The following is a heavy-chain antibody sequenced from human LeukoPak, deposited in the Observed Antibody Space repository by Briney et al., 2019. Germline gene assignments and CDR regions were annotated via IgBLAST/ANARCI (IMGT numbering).Heavy chain of an antibody. CDR1: GGSISSYY. D-gene: IGHD6-19*01. J-gene: IGHJ4*02. V-gene: IGHV4-59*08. CDR3: ARRSLAVADDY. CDR2: IYYSGST. Sequence: PSETLSLTCTVSGGSISSYYWSWIRQPPGKGLEWIGYIYYSGSTNYNPSLKSRVTISVDTSKNQFSLKLSSVTAADTAVYYCARRSLAVADDYWGQGTLVTVSS.